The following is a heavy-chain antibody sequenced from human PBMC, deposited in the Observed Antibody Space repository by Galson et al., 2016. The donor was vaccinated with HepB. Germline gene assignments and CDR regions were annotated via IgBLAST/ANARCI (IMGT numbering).Heavy chain of an antibody. V-gene: IGHV3-11*01. CDR1: GFTFSDYY. J-gene: IGHJ5*02. D-gene: IGHD4-11*01. Sequence: SLRLSCAASGFTFSDYYMSWIRQAPGKGLEWVSYISGTGATIYYADSVKGRFTISRDNAKNSLFLQMNSLRAENTAVYYCARDPNTVPTGYWFDPWGQGTLVTVSS. CDR3: ARDPNTVPTGYWFDP. CDR2: ISGTGATI.